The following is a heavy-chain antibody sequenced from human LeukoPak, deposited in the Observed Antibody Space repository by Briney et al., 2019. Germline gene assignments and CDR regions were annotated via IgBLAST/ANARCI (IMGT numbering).Heavy chain of an antibody. Sequence: GGSLRLSCAASGFTFSSYWMHWVRQAPGKGLVWVSRINSDGSSTSYADSVKGRFTISRDNAKNTLYLQMNSLRAEDTAVYYCARGSGTLDYYFDYWGQGALVTVSS. CDR3: ARGSGTLDYYFDY. D-gene: IGHD1-26*01. CDR2: INSDGSST. V-gene: IGHV3-74*01. CDR1: GFTFSSYW. J-gene: IGHJ4*02.